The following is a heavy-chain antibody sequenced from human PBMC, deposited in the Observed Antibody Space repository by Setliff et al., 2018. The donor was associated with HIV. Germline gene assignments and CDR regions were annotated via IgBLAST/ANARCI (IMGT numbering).Heavy chain of an antibody. J-gene: IGHJ3*02. Sequence: SETLSLTCAVSGGSISSSNWWSWVRQPPQKRLEWIGEINHGGDTNYNPSLKSRVTTSVDTSKNQFSLKLSSVTAADTAMYFCARESRNDFWSGYYRTFDIWGQGTMVTVSS. D-gene: IGHD3-3*01. V-gene: IGHV4-4*02. CDR2: INHGGDT. CDR1: GGSISSSNW. CDR3: ARESRNDFWSGYYRTFDI.